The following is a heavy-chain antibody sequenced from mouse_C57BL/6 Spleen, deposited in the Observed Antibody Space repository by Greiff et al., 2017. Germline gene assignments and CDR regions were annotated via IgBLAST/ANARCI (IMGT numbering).Heavy chain of an antibody. D-gene: IGHD1-1*01. Sequence: EVKLVESGGDLVKPGGSLKLSCAASGFTFSSYGMSWVRQTPDKRLEWVGTISSGGSYTYYPDSVKGRFTISRDNAKNTLYLQMSSLKSEDTAMYYCARRGTTVVFGYWGQGTTLTVSS. CDR3: ARRGTTVVFGY. V-gene: IGHV5-6*02. CDR1: GFTFSSYG. J-gene: IGHJ2*01. CDR2: ISSGGSYT.